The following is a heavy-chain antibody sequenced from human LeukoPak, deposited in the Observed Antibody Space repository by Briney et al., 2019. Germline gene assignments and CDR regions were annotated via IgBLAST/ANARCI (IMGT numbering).Heavy chain of an antibody. V-gene: IGHV1-18*01. D-gene: IGHD2-21*02. J-gene: IGHJ6*03. CDR2: ISAYNGNT. Sequence: GASVKVSCKASGYTFTSYGISWVRQAPGQGLEWMGWISAYNGNTNYAQKLQGRVTMTTDTSASTAYMELRSLRSDDTAVYYCARQHIVVVTANPYYYYYYMDVWGKGTTVTISS. CDR1: GYTFTSYG. CDR3: ARQHIVVVTANPYYYYYYMDV.